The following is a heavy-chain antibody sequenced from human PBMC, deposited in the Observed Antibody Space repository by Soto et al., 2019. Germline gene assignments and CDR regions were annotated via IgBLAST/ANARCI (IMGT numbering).Heavy chain of an antibody. CDR1: GFTFSSYG. D-gene: IGHD3-10*01. V-gene: IGHV3-33*01. CDR2: IWYDGSNK. CDR3: ARDLVSAVTPLVRGVANYGMDV. Sequence: LRLSCAASGFTFSSYGMHWVRQAPGKGLEWVAVIWYDGSNKYYADSVKGRFTISRDNSKNTLYLQMNSLRAEDTAVYYCARDLVSAVTPLVRGVANYGMDVWGQGTTATVS. J-gene: IGHJ6*02.